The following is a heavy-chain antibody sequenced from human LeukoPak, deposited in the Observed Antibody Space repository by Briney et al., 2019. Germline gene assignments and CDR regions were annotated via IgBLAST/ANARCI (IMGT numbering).Heavy chain of an antibody. Sequence: PGGSLRLSCIASGFSFSGHWMHWARQLPGKGLVWVPRISPTGSTTSYADFVKGRFTVSRDNAKNTLYLQVNNLRAEDTAVYYCARGPNSNWSGLDFWGQGTLLTVSS. D-gene: IGHD6-6*01. CDR3: ARGPNSNWSGLDF. V-gene: IGHV3-74*01. CDR1: GFSFSGHW. CDR2: ISPTGSTT. J-gene: IGHJ4*02.